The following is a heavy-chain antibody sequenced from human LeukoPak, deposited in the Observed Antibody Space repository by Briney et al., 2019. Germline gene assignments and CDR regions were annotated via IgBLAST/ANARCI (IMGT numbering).Heavy chain of an antibody. J-gene: IGHJ3*02. D-gene: IGHD5-12*01. CDR2: IGTAGDT. CDR1: GFTFSSYD. Sequence: PGGSLRLSCAASGFTFSSYDMHWVRRPTGKGLEWVSAIGTAGDTYYLGSVKGRFIISRENAKNSLYLQMNSLRAGDTAVYYCARSGYSGYADAFDIWGQGTMVTVSS. V-gene: IGHV3-13*01. CDR3: ARSGYSGYADAFDI.